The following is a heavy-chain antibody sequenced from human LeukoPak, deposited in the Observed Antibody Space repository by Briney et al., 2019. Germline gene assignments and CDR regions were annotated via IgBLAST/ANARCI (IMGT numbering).Heavy chain of an antibody. V-gene: IGHV1-46*01. J-gene: IGHJ5*02. CDR2: INPSGGST. D-gene: IGHD2-2*01. Sequence: ASVKVSCKASGYTFTSYYMHWVRQAPGQGLEWMGIINPSGGSTSYAQKFQGRVTMTRDTSTSTVYMELSSLRSEDTAVYYCARDLIHNIVVVPATISGGFDPWGQGTLVTVSS. CDR3: ARDLIHNIVVVPATISGGFDP. CDR1: GYTFTSYY.